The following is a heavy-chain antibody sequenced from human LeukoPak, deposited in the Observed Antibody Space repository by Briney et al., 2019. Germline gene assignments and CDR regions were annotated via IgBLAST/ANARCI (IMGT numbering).Heavy chain of an antibody. CDR3: ARSLYPAGVGEYAFDI. D-gene: IGHD3-10*01. CDR2: IIPILGIA. Sequence: GASVKVSCKASGGTFSSYAISWVRQAPGQGLEWRGRIIPILGIAHYAQKFQGRVTITADKSTSTAYMELSSLRSEDTAVYYCARSLYPAGVGEYAFDIWGQGTMVTVSS. J-gene: IGHJ3*02. CDR1: GGTFSSYA. V-gene: IGHV1-69*04.